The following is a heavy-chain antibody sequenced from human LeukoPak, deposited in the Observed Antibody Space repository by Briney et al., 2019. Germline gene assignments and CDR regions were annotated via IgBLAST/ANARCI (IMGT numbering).Heavy chain of an antibody. V-gene: IGHV3-30*18. J-gene: IGHJ4*02. CDR2: ISYDGSNK. CDR1: GFTFSSYG. CDR3: AKDGNDFTYYFDY. D-gene: IGHD1-26*01. Sequence: PGRSLRLSCAASGFTFSSYGMHWVRQAPGKGLEWVAVISYDGSNKYYADSVKGRFTISRDNSKNTLYLQMNSLRAEGTAVYYCAKDGNDFTYYFDYWGQGTLVTVSS.